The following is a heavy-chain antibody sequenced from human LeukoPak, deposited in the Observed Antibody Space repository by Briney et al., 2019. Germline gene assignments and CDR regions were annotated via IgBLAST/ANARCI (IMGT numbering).Heavy chain of an antibody. V-gene: IGHV3-7*01. CDR1: GSTFSNYW. CDR2: INEDSREE. Sequence: GGSLRLSCGASGSTFSNYWMTWVRQAPGKGLEWVANINEDSREENYVDSVKGRFTIFRDNTDNSLYLQMNSLRAEDTAVYYCARDTYGDGDYWGQGTLVTVTT. J-gene: IGHJ4*02. CDR3: ARDTYGDGDY. D-gene: IGHD2-8*01.